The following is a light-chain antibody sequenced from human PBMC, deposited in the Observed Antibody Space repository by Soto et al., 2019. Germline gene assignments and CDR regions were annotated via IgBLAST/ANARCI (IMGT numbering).Light chain of an antibody. J-gene: IGKJ2*01. V-gene: IGKV3-20*01. Sequence: EVVLTQSPGTLSLSPGERATLSCRASQSVSNNYFAWYQQKPGQAPRLLIFGSSDKATGIPDRFSGSGSGTDFSRTISRLEPEDFAVYYCQQYGSSPPYTFGQGTQLESK. CDR3: QQYGSSPPYT. CDR2: GSS. CDR1: QSVSNNY.